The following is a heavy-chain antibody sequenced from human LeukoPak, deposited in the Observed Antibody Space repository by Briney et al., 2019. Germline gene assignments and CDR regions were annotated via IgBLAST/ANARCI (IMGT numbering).Heavy chain of an antibody. Sequence: SETLSLTCTVSGGSISCYYWSWSRQPAGKGLEWIGRIYTSGSTNYNPSLKGRVTMSVDTSKNQFSLKLSSVTAADTAVYYCARWCSSTSCYSTRRAFDIWGQGTMVTVSS. CDR3: ARWCSSTSCYSTRRAFDI. D-gene: IGHD2-2*02. CDR2: IYTSGST. CDR1: GGSISCYY. J-gene: IGHJ3*02. V-gene: IGHV4-4*07.